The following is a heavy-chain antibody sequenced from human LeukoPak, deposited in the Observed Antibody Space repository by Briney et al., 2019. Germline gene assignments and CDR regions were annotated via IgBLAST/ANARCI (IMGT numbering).Heavy chain of an antibody. D-gene: IGHD1-26*01. V-gene: IGHV4-61*02. CDR2: ISSSGST. J-gene: IGHJ3*02. Sequence: NTSETLSLTCTVSGDSISSGDYYWSWIRQPAGKGLEWIGRISSSGSTNYNPSLKSRVTISVDTSKNQFSLKLSSVTAADTAVYYCARPWELDDRAFDIWGQGTMVTVSS. CDR3: ARPWELDDRAFDI. CDR1: GDSISSGDYY.